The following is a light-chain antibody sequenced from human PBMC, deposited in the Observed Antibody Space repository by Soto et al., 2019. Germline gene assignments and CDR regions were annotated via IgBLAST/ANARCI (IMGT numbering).Light chain of an antibody. CDR3: QQRSKWPPLT. V-gene: IGKV3-11*01. CDR2: DAS. J-gene: IGKJ4*01. Sequence: EIVLTQSPATLALSPGERATLSCAASQSVSSYFAWYQQKPGQSPRLLIYDASNRATGIPARFSGSGSGTDFTLTISSLEDEEFAVYYCQQRSKWPPLTFGGGTKEEIK. CDR1: QSVSSY.